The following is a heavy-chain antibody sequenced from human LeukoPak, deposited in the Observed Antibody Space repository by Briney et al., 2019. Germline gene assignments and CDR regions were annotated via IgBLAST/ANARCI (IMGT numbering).Heavy chain of an antibody. CDR3: ARDMGRAWYRPPDD. J-gene: IGHJ4*02. CDR2: RWKDGSET. V-gene: IGHV3-33*01. Sequence: GGSLRFSCAAAGFIFSNYGIRWVRQAPGNRLGWVGVRWKDGSETFYADSVKAPFRSARDNSKNTLYLQMNSLRDEDTAVYFCARDMGRAWYRPPDDWGQGTLVTVS. D-gene: IGHD3-10*01. CDR1: GFIFSNYG.